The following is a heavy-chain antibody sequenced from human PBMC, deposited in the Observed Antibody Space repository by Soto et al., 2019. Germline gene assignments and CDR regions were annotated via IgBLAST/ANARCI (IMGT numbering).Heavy chain of an antibody. CDR3: ARARVLAHYYYGMDV. CDR2: IIPIFGTA. D-gene: IGHD2-15*01. CDR1: GGTFSSYA. Sequence: ASVKVSCKASGGTFSSYAISWVRQAPGQGLEWMGGIIPIFGTANYAQKFQGRVTITADESTSTAYMELSSLRSEDTAVYYCARARVLAHYYYGMDVWGQGTTVTVSS. V-gene: IGHV1-69*13. J-gene: IGHJ6*02.